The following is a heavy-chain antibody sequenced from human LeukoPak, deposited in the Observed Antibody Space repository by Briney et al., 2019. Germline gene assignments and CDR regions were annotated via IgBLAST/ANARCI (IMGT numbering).Heavy chain of an antibody. Sequence: GGSLRLSCAASGFTVSSNYMSWVRQAPGKGLEWVSVVYSGGSTYYADSVKGRFTISRHNSKNTLYLQMNSLRAEDTAVYYCARQYCSGGSCYSGPFDYWGQGTLVTVPS. D-gene: IGHD2-15*01. J-gene: IGHJ4*02. CDR1: GFTVSSNY. CDR2: VYSGGST. V-gene: IGHV3-53*04. CDR3: ARQYCSGGSCYSGPFDY.